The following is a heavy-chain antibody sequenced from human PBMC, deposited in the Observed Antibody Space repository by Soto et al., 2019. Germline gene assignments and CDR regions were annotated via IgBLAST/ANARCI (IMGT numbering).Heavy chain of an antibody. CDR3: ARHYSSSSGWFAP. CDR2: VSFSVGT. CDR1: GASVTAGGHY. D-gene: IGHD6-6*01. V-gene: IGHV4-61*08. J-gene: IGHJ5*02. Sequence: SETLSLTCSVSGASVTAGGHYCSWVLHHPGKGPEWIGYVSFSVGTYYNPSLRSRVTISVDTSKNQFSLKLNSATAADTAIYYCARHYSSSSGWFAPCGQGTLATVSS.